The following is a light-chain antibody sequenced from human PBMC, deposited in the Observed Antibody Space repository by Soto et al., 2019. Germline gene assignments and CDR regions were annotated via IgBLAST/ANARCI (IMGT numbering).Light chain of an antibody. CDR3: QQYNNWPPNA. Sequence: EIVMTQSPATLSVSPGERATLSCRASQSVSSNLAWYQQQPGQAPRLLIYGASTRATGIPARFSGSGSGTEVTLTISSLQSEAFAVYYCQQYNNWPPNAFGGGTKVEIK. CDR2: GAS. V-gene: IGKV3-15*01. J-gene: IGKJ4*01. CDR1: QSVSSN.